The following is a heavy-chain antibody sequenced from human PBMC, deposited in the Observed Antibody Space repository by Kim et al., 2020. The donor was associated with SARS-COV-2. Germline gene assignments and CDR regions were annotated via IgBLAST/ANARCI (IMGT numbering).Heavy chain of an antibody. D-gene: IGHD1-1*01. V-gene: IGHV4-39*01. J-gene: IGHJ3*02. CDR2: VYFSGGT. CDR3: ARHRERGSFSAGAFDI. CDR1: GASITSTNFY. Sequence: SETLSLTCTVSGASITSTNFYWGWIRQPPGKGLEWIGDVYFSGGTYYNPSLTGRVTISVDTSKNQVSLKLNSVTAADSALYYCARHRERGSFSAGAFDIWGQGTMVTVSS.